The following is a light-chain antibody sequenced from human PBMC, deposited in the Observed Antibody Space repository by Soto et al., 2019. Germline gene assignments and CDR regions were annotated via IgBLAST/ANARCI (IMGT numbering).Light chain of an antibody. CDR2: WAS. V-gene: IGKV4-1*01. CDR1: QSVLNTSNKKNY. Sequence: DIVMTQSPDSLTVSLGETATINCKSSQSVLNTSNKKNYISWFQQKSGRPPKLLIYWASTRESGVPDRFSGSGSETDFTLTINNVQVEDGAVYYCQQYYSTVKYSFGQGTKLDIK. J-gene: IGKJ2*01. CDR3: QQYYSTVKYS.